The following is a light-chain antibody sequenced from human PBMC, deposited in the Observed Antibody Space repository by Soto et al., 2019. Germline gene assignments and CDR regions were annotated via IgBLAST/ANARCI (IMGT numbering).Light chain of an antibody. J-gene: IGKJ1*01. Sequence: EIVLTQSPATLSLSPGERGTLSCRASESVTDYLAWYQQKPGQAPRLLIYGASTRAAGIPERFRGSGSGTEFTLTINSLQSDDFAVYYCQQYSDWPPWTFGQGTKVDIK. CDR3: QQYSDWPPWT. V-gene: IGKV3-15*01. CDR1: ESVTDY. CDR2: GAS.